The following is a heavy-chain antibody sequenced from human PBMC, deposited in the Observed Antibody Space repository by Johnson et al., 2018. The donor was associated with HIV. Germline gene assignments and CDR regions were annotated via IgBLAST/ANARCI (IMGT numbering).Heavy chain of an antibody. D-gene: IGHD3-22*01. CDR3: ARDTDYYDNSGHYFVDAFDI. CDR2: INWNGGNT. J-gene: IGHJ3*02. Sequence: VQLVESGGGVAWPGGSLRLPCAASGFTFHDYGMSWVRQVPGKGLEWVSGINWNGGNTGYADSVKDRFIISRDNAKNSLYLQMNSLRAEDTALYYCARDTDYYDNSGHYFVDAFDIWCQGTMVTVSS. V-gene: IGHV3-20*04. CDR1: GFTFHDYG.